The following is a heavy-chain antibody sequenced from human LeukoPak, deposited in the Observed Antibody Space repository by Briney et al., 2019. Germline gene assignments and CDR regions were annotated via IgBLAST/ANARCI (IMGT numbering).Heavy chain of an antibody. V-gene: IGHV4-59*11. D-gene: IGHD5-18*01. J-gene: IGHJ4*02. Sequence: SETLSLTCTVSGVSITTHYWSWLRQPPGKELEWIAYMTDSETTKNNPSLKSRITLSADTSKNQFSLSLSSVTEADTAVYFCATIKSGYPFGYFDFWGQGTLVPVSS. CDR3: ATIKSGYPFGYFDF. CDR1: GVSITTHY. CDR2: MTDSETT.